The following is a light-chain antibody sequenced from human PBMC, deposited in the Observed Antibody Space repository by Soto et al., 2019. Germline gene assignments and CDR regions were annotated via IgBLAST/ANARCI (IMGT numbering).Light chain of an antibody. CDR3: SSFTSSITLV. CDR1: SSDVGGYNC. J-gene: IGLJ2*01. Sequence: ALTQPASVSGSPGQAITISCTGSSSDVGGYNCVSWYQQHPGKAPKLMIYDVSNRPSGVSDRFSGSKSGNTASLTISGLQPEDEADYYCSSFTSSITLVFGGGTK. V-gene: IGLV2-14*03. CDR2: DVS.